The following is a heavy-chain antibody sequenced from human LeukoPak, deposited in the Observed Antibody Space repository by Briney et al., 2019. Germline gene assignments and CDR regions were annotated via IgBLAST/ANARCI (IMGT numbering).Heavy chain of an antibody. J-gene: IGHJ4*02. CDR2: IIPILGTA. CDR3: ARSGGSTWYASMDY. CDR1: GVTLSSKV. V-gene: IGHV1-69*04. Sequence: GTSVKVSCKASGVTLSSKVISWVRQAPGQGLEWMGRIIPILGTAEYAQKFQGRVTITAGKSTNTAYMELRSLRSEDTAVYYCARSGGSTWYASMDYWGQGTLITVSS. D-gene: IGHD6-13*01.